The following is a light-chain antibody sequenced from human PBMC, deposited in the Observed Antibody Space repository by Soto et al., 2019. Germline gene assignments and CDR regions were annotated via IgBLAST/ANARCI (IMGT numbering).Light chain of an antibody. V-gene: IGKV3-15*01. CDR3: HEYNTCPGT. J-gene: IGKJ1*01. CDR2: GAS. CDR1: QSVSSN. Sequence: EIVVAQSPASLSGSKGERDTRACRASQSVSSNLAWHQQKLGQAPRVLIYGASTRASGIPARFSGSGSGTEFTLTISGLQSEDSGVYFCHEYNTCPGTFGQGTKVDIK.